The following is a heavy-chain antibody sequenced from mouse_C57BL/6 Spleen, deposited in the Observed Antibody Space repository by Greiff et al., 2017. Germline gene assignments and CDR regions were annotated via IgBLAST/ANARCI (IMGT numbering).Heavy chain of an antibody. J-gene: IGHJ4*01. Sequence: EVNVVESGGGLVKPGGSLKLSCAASGFTFSSYAMSWVRQTPETRLEWVATISDGGSYTYYPDNVKGRFTISRDNAKNNLYLQMSHLKSEDTAMYYCARGITTVDYYAMDYWGQGTSVTVSS. CDR3: ARGITTVDYYAMDY. D-gene: IGHD1-1*01. V-gene: IGHV5-4*03. CDR2: ISDGGSYT. CDR1: GFTFSSYA.